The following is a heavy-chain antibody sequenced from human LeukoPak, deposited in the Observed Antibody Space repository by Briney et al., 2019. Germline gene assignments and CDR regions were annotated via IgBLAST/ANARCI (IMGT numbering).Heavy chain of an antibody. J-gene: IGHJ1*01. CDR2: INHSGST. CDR3: AAREVTRTFHH. CDR1: GGSFSGYY. D-gene: IGHD2-21*02. Sequence: SETLSLTCAVYGGSFSGYYWSWIRQPPGKGLEWIGEINHSGSTNYNPSLKSRATISVDTSKNQFSLKLSSVTAADTAVYYCAAREVTRTFHHWGQGTLVTVSS. V-gene: IGHV4-34*01.